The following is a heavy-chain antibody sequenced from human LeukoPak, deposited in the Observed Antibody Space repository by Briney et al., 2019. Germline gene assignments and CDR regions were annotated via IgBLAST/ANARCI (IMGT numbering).Heavy chain of an antibody. CDR2: IYYSGST. Sequence: SETLSLTCTVSGGSISSGGYYWSWIRQHPGKGLEWIGYIYYSGSTYYNPSLKSRVTISVDTSKNQFSLKLSSVTAADTAVYYCARATSITMVQGVPSYFDYWGQGTLVTVSS. V-gene: IGHV4-31*03. CDR3: ARATSITMVQGVPSYFDY. J-gene: IGHJ4*02. D-gene: IGHD3-10*01. CDR1: GGSISSGGYY.